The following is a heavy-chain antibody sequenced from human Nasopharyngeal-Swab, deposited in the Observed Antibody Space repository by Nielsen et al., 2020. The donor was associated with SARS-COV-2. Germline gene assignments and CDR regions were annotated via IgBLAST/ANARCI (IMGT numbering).Heavy chain of an antibody. CDR1: GGSFSGYY. D-gene: IGHD4-17*01. CDR2: INHSGST. Sequence: ESLKISCAVYGGSFSGYYWSWIRQPPGKGLEWIGEINHSGSTNYNPSLKSRVTISVDTSKNQFSLKLSSVTAADTAVYYCARRGAGIRGDYARGAFDIWGQGTMVTVSS. J-gene: IGHJ3*02. V-gene: IGHV4-34*01. CDR3: ARRGAGIRGDYARGAFDI.